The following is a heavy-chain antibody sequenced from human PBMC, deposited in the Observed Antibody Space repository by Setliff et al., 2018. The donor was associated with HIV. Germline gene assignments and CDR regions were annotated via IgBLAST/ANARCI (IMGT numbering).Heavy chain of an antibody. CDR2: IYYIGNT. J-gene: IGHJ4*02. CDR3: ARGRSRYYYDGSGYYVDF. D-gene: IGHD3-22*01. V-gene: IGHV4-59*01. Sequence: PSETLSLTCTVSGGSISGYYWSWIRQPPGKGLEWIGYIYYIGNTNYNPSLKGRFTLSVDTSKNQLSMKLSSVTAGDTAVYYCARGRSRYYYDGSGYYVDFWGQGTLVTVSS. CDR1: GGSISGYY.